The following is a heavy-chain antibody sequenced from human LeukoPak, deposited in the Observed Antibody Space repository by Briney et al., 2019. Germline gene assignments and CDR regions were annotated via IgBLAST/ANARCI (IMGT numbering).Heavy chain of an antibody. CDR3: AKDQGSGSYYWNYFDY. D-gene: IGHD1-26*01. J-gene: IGHJ4*02. Sequence: GGSLRLSCAASGFTFSDYYMSWIRQAPGKGLEWVSYISSSGSTIYYADSVKGRFTISRDNAKNSLYLQMNSLRAEDMALYYCAKDQGSGSYYWNYFDYWGQGTLVTVSS. V-gene: IGHV3-11*01. CDR1: GFTFSDYY. CDR2: ISSSGSTI.